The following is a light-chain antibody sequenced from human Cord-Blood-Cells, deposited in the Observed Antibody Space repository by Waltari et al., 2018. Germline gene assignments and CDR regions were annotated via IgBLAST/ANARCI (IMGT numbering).Light chain of an antibody. J-gene: IGKJ1*01. V-gene: IGKV3-20*01. Sequence: EIVLTQSPGTLSLSPGERSTLSCRASQSVSSSYLAWYQQKPGQAPRLLIYGASSRATGIPDRFSCSESGTDFTLTISRLEPEDFAVYYCQQYGSSRTFGQGTKVEIK. CDR1: QSVSSSY. CDR3: QQYGSSRT. CDR2: GAS.